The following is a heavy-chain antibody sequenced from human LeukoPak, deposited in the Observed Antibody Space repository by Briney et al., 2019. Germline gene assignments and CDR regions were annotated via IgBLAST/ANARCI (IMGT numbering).Heavy chain of an antibody. CDR1: GFSLSTSGVG. V-gene: IGHV2-5*01. CDR2: IYWNDDK. J-gene: IGHJ6*02. D-gene: IGHD1-26*01. Sequence: SGPTLVKPTQTLTLTCTFSGFSLSTSGVGVGWIRQPPGKALDWLALIYWNDDKRYSPSLKSRLTITKDTSKHQVVLTMTNMDPVDTATYYCAHSGGRYYEFGDYYYGMDVWGQGTTVTVS. CDR3: AHSGGRYYEFGDYYYGMDV.